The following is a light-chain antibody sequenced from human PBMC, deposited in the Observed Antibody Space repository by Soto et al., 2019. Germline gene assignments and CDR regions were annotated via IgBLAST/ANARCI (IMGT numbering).Light chain of an antibody. CDR1: SSDVGGYNY. J-gene: IGLJ3*02. Sequence: QLVLTQPASVSGSPGQSITISCTGTSSDVGGYNYVSWYQQHPGKAPEIIIYDVSYRPSGISDRFSGSKSGNTASLTISGLQAEDEADYYCCSYTVATTRDGRVFGGGTKLTVL. CDR3: CSYTVATTRDGRV. V-gene: IGLV2-14*01. CDR2: DVS.